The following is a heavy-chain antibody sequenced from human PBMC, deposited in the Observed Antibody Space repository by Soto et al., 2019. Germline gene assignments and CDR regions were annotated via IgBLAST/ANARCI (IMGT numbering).Heavy chain of an antibody. CDR3: ARAYGYYFDY. V-gene: IGHV4-59*01. Sequence: SETLSLTCTVSGGSLSSYYWSWIRQPPGKGLEWIGYIYYSGSTNYNPSLKSRVTISVDTSKNQFSLKLSSVTAADTAVYYCARAYGYYFDYWGQGTLVTVSS. CDR2: IYYSGST. J-gene: IGHJ4*02. D-gene: IGHD4-17*01. CDR1: GGSLSSYY.